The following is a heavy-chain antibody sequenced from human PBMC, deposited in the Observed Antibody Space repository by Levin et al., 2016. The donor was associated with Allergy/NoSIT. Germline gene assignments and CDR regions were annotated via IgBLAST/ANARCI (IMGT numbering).Heavy chain of an antibody. CDR2: ISYDGSNK. Sequence: GESLKISCAASGFTFSSYAMHWVRQAPGKGLEWVAVISYDGSNKYYADSVKGRFTISRDNSKNTLYLQMNSLRAEDTAVYYCARDREDYYYYYGMDVWGQGTTVTVSS. J-gene: IGHJ6*02. V-gene: IGHV3-30-3*01. CDR3: ARDREDYYYYYGMDV. CDR1: GFTFSSYA.